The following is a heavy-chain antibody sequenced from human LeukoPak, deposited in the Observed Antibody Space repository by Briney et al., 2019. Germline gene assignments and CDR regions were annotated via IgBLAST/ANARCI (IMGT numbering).Heavy chain of an antibody. CDR3: ARHHVAAAGRHDY. V-gene: IGHV3-21*01. CDR2: ISISGSYI. CDR1: GLTFSSYS. D-gene: IGHD6-13*01. J-gene: IGHJ4*02. Sequence: GGSLRLSCAASGLTFSSYSMNWVRQAPGKGLEWVSSISISGSYIYYADTVKARFTTPRHNAKTPLYLQMNSLRAEDTAVYYCARHHVAAAGRHDYWGQGTLVTVSS.